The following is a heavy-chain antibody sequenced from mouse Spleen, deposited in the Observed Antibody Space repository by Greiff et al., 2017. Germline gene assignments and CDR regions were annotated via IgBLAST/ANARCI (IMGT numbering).Heavy chain of an antibody. CDR1: GYTFTSYW. J-gene: IGHJ1*01. Sequence: QVQLQQSGAELVMPGASVKLSCKASGYTFTSYWMHWVKQRPGQGLEWIGEIDPSDSYTNYNQKFKGKATLTVDKSSSTAYMQLSSLTSEDSAVYYCARWAYGYDGYFDVWGAGTTVTVSS. CDR3: ARWAYGYDGYFDV. CDR2: IDPSDSYT. D-gene: IGHD2-2*01. V-gene: IGHV1-69*01.